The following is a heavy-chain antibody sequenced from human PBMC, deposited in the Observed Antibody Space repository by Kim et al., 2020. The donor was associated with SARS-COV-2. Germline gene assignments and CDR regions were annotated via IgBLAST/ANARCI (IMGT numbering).Heavy chain of an antibody. J-gene: IGHJ5*02. CDR2: INHSGST. CDR3: ARGSKDRSSGWYFRSNWFDP. D-gene: IGHD6-19*01. Sequence: SETLSLTCAVYGGSFSGYYWSWIRQPPGKGLEWIGEINHSGSTNYNPSLKSRVTISVDTSKNQFSLKLSSVTAADTAVYYCARGSKDRSSGWYFRSNWFDPWGQGTLVTVSS. V-gene: IGHV4-34*01. CDR1: GGSFSGYY.